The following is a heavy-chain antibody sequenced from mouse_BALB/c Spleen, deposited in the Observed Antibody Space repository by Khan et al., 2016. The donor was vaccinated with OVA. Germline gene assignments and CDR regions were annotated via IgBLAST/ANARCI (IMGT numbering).Heavy chain of an antibody. CDR3: ARLLINFDY. V-gene: IGHV1S81*02. CDR1: GYTLTSCW. Sequence: QVQLQQPGAELVNPGASVNLSCKASGYTLTSCWTHWVKQRPGQGLEWIGDINSSNGRTNYNEKFKSTAPLTVDKSSSTAYMQLISPTSEDSAVYYCARLLINFDYWGQGTTLTVSS. D-gene: IGHD2-1*01. J-gene: IGHJ2*01. CDR2: INSSNGRT.